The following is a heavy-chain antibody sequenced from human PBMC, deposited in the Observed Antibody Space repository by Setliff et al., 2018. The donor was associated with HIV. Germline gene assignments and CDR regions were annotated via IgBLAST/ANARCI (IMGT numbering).Heavy chain of an antibody. V-gene: IGHV3-23*01. CDR1: GFTLKNAD. J-gene: IGHJ3*02. D-gene: IGHD2-21*01. CDR3: AKDLSVRGGGLKGVFNI. CDR2: ISGGFA. Sequence: GESPKISCAASGFTLKNADVNWVRQAPGKGLEWVSGISGGFAYFAESVKGRFSLSKDDSKDTLFLQMTNLRVDDTAIYYCAKDLSVRGGGLKGVFNIWGQGTMVTVSS.